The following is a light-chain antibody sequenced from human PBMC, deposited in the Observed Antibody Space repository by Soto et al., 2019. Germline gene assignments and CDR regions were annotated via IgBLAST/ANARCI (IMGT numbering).Light chain of an antibody. J-gene: IGKJ5*01. CDR3: QQANSFPIT. V-gene: IGKV3-15*01. Sequence: EILMTQSPFTLSVSPGERPTLSCRASQSLGCNLAWYQQKPGQVPRLLIYSASTRATGIPARFSGSESGTEFTLTISSLQPEDFETYYCQQANSFPITFGQGTRLEIK. CDR2: SAS. CDR1: QSLGCN.